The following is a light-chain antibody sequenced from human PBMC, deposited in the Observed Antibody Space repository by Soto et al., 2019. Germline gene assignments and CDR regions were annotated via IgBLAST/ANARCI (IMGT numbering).Light chain of an antibody. CDR2: GAS. J-gene: IGKJ1*01. V-gene: IGKV3-20*01. CDR1: QSVSSSY. CDR3: QQYGSSRPWT. Sequence: EIVLTQSPGTLSLSPGERATLSCRASQSVSSSYLAWYQQKPGQAPRLLIYGASSRATGIPDRFSGSGSGTDFTPANSRLEPEDFAVYYCQQYGSSRPWTFGQGTNVEIK.